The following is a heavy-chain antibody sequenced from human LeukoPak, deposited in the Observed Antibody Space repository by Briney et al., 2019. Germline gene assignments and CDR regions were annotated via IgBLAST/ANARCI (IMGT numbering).Heavy chain of an antibody. D-gene: IGHD6-13*01. CDR1: GYTFTSYG. J-gene: IGHJ6*02. Sequence: ASVKVSCKASGYTFTSYGISWVRQAPGQGLEWMGWISAYNGSTNYAQKLQGRVTMTTDTSTSTAYMELRSLRSDDTAVYYCAGGVPRRNIAAVPYYGMDVWGQGTTVTVSS. CDR3: AGGVPRRNIAAVPYYGMDV. V-gene: IGHV1-18*01. CDR2: ISAYNGST.